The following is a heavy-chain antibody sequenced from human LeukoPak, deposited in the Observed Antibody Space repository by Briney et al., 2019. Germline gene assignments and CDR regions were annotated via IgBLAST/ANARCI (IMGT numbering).Heavy chain of an antibody. D-gene: IGHD3-10*01. CDR3: ARDGYYGSGSYSRPYYYYYMDV. CDR2: INPNSGGT. Sequence: ASVKVSCKASGYTFTGYYMHWVRQAPGQGLEWMGWINPNSGGTNYAQKFQGRVTMTRDTSISTAYMELSRLRSDDTAVYYCARDGYYGSGSYSRPYYYYYMDVWGKGTTVTVSS. CDR1: GYTFTGYY. V-gene: IGHV1-2*02. J-gene: IGHJ6*03.